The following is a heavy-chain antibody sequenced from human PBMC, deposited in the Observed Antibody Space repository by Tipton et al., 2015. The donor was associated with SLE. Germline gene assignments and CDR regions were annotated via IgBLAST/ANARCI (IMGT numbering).Heavy chain of an antibody. CDR1: GVSISSADYY. J-gene: IGHJ5*02. Sequence: TLSLTCTVSGVSISSADYYWGWIRQPPGKGLEWIGNIYFSGSTYYNPSLKSRVTISVDTSKNQFSLKLSSVTAADTAVYYCARVGDCSPSSCHPHLDHWGQGTLVTVSS. CDR2: IYFSGST. CDR3: ARVGDCSPSSCHPHLDH. V-gene: IGHV4-39*01. D-gene: IGHD2-2*01.